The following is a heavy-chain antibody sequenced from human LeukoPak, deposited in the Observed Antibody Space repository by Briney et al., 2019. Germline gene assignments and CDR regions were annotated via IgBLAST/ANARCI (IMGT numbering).Heavy chain of an antibody. CDR3: ARDGWCSSTSCIDY. J-gene: IGHJ4*02. Sequence: ASVKVSCKASGYTFTGYYMHWVRQAPGQGLEWMGWINPNSGGTNYAQKFQGRVTMTRDTSISTAYMELSRLRSDDTAVYYCARDGWCSSTSCIDYWGQGTLVTVSS. CDR1: GYTFTGYY. V-gene: IGHV1-2*02. CDR2: INPNSGGT. D-gene: IGHD2-2*01.